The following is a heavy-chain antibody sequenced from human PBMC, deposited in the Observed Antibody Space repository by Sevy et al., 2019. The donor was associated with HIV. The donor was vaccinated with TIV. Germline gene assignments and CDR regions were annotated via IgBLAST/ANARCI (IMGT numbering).Heavy chain of an antibody. D-gene: IGHD4-17*01. CDR1: GFTFSSYG. J-gene: IGHJ1*01. V-gene: IGHV3-33*01. CDR2: IWYDGSNK. CDR3: ARCPDYGGNSGYFQH. Sequence: GGSLRLSCAASGFTFSSYGMHWVRQAPGKGLEWVAVIWYDGSNKYYADSVKGPFTNYRDNSKNTLYLQMNSLRAEDTAVYYCARCPDYGGNSGYFQHWGQGTLVTVSS.